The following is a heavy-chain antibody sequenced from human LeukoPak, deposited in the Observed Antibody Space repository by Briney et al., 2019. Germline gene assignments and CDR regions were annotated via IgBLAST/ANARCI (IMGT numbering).Heavy chain of an antibody. V-gene: IGHV4-39*01. CDR1: GGSISSSSYY. J-gene: IGHJ4*02. CDR3: ARVGDIVVVPEN. Sequence: SETLSLTCTVSGGSISSSSYYWGWIRQPPGKGLEWIGSIYYSGSTYYNPSLKSRVTISVDTSKNQFSLKLSSVTAADTAVYYCARVGDIVVVPENWGQGTLVTVSS. D-gene: IGHD2-2*01. CDR2: IYYSGST.